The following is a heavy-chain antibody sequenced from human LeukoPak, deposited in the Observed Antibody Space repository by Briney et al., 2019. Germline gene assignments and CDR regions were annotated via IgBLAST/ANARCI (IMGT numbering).Heavy chain of an antibody. V-gene: IGHV1-18*01. J-gene: IGHJ5*02. CDR1: GYTFTSYG. CDR3: ARGPPFSPAADISSGFDP. CDR2: ISAYNGNT. Sequence: ASVKVSCKASGYTFTSYGISWVRQAPGQGLEWMGWISAYNGNTNYAQKLQGRVTMTTDTSTSTAYMELRSLRSDDTAVYYCARGPPFSPAADISSGFDPWGQGTLVTVSS. D-gene: IGHD6-13*01.